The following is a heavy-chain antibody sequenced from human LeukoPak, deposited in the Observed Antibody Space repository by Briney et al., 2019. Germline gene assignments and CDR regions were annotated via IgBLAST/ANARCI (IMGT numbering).Heavy chain of an antibody. CDR3: ARDHYYGAGTPPGDTFDI. V-gene: IGHV3-30-3*01. CDR2: ISYDGSDK. D-gene: IGHD3-10*01. Sequence: QPGGSLRLSCAASGFTFSSYAMHWVRQAPGKGLEWVALISYDGSDKFYTDSVEGRFTISRDNSKNTLYLLMNSLGVDDTAQYCCARDHYYGAGTPPGDTFDIWGQGTMVTVSS. CDR1: GFTFSSYA. J-gene: IGHJ3*02.